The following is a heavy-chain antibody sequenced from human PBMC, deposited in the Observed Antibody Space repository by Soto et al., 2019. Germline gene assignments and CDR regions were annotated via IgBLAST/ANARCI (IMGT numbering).Heavy chain of an antibody. V-gene: IGHV1-69*13. CDR2: IIPIFDTA. J-gene: IGHJ4*02. D-gene: IGHD3-22*01. CDR1: GGTFSSYA. CDR3: ARNSGTDEHDSSGYFPFDY. Sequence: AVKVSCKASGGTFSSYAISLVRQAPGQGLEWMGGIIPIFDTANYAQKFQGRVTITADESTSTAYMELSSLRSEDTEVYYCARNSGTDEHDSSGYFPFDYWGQGTVVTV.